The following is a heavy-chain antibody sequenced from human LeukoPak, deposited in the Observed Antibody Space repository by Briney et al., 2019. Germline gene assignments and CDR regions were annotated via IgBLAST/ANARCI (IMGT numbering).Heavy chain of an antibody. Sequence: AASVKVSCKASGGTFSSYAISWVRQAPGQGLEWMGRIIPILGIANYAQKFQGRVTITADKSTSTAYMELSSLRSEDTAVYYCARDQLGIRLDDPPGAFDIWGQGTMVTVSS. CDR2: IIPILGIA. D-gene: IGHD3-16*01. CDR3: ARDQLGIRLDDPPGAFDI. V-gene: IGHV1-69*04. J-gene: IGHJ3*02. CDR1: GGTFSSYA.